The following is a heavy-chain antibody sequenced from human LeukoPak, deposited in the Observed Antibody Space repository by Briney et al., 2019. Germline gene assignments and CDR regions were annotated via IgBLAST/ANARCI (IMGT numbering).Heavy chain of an antibody. D-gene: IGHD1-26*01. J-gene: IGHJ4*02. CDR1: GFTLSTSA. Sequence: GGSLRLSCLTSGFTLSTSAMSWIRQAPGKGLEWISGISGSGASTYYADSVKGRFTISRDDSRNTLYLQMNSLRGDDTAVYYCAKDVGKWESLHFFDYWGQGTLVTVSS. CDR3: AKDVGKWESLHFFDY. CDR2: ISGSGAST. V-gene: IGHV3-23*01.